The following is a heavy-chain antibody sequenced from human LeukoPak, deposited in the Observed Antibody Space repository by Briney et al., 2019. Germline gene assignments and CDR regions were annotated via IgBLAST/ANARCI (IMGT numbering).Heavy chain of an antibody. Sequence: GGSLRLSCAASRLAFSNFAMTWVRQAPGKGLECLSLSSGNGGATYYADSVKGRFTITRDNSKIILFLQMNSLRADDTAVYYCAKGSGSPYYFDYWGQGTPVTVSS. D-gene: IGHD3-10*01. CDR3: AKGSGSPYYFDY. CDR2: SSGNGGAT. V-gene: IGHV3-23*01. CDR1: RLAFSNFA. J-gene: IGHJ4*02.